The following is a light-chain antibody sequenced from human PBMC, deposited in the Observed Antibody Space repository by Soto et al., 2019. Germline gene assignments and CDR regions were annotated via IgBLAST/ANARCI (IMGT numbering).Light chain of an antibody. CDR3: QQYDAWPLT. Sequence: EIVMTQSPATLSVSPGERATLSCTASHYVYSNVAWSQQRPGQAPRLLIYRASTRAADVPARFSGSWSGTEFTLTINSLQSEELAVYYCQQYDAWPLTFGGGTKVDIK. V-gene: IGKV3-15*01. J-gene: IGKJ4*01. CDR2: RAS. CDR1: HYVYSN.